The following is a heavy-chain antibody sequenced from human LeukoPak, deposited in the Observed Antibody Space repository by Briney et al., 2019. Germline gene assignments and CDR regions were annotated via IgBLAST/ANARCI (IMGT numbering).Heavy chain of an antibody. CDR3: ASVTSYFGDY. CDR1: GFTFSSYA. Sequence: GGSLRFSCAASGFTFSSYAMHWVRQAPGKGLEWVAVISYDGSNKYYADSVKGRFTISRDNSKNTLYLQMNSLRAEDTAVYYCASVTSYFGDYWGQGTLVTVSS. CDR2: ISYDGSNK. V-gene: IGHV3-30*04. D-gene: IGHD2/OR15-2a*01. J-gene: IGHJ4*02.